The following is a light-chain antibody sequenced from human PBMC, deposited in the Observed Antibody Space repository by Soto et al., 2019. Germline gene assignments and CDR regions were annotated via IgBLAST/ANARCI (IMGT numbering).Light chain of an antibody. CDR1: QSPLYSDGNTY. CDR2: KVS. CDR3: MHGTHWPWT. Sequence: DVVMTQSPLSLPVTLGQPASISCRSSQSPLYSDGNTYLSWFQQRPGQSPRRLIYKVSNRDSGVPDRFSGSGSGTDFTLKISRVEAEDVWVYYCMHGTHWPWTFGQGTKVEIK. J-gene: IGKJ1*01. V-gene: IGKV2-30*01.